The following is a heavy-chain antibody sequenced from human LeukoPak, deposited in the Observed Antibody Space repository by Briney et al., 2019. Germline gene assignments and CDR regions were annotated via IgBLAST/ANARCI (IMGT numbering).Heavy chain of an antibody. CDR1: GFTFSSYS. V-gene: IGHV3-48*01. CDR2: ISSSSSTT. CDR3: ARDRLGRDAFDI. J-gene: IGHJ3*02. D-gene: IGHD6-6*01. Sequence: GGSLRLSCAASGFTFSSYSMNWVRQAPGKGLEWVSYISSSSSTTYYADSVKGRFTISRDNAKNSLYLQMNSLRAEDTAVYYCARDRLGRDAFDIWGQGTMVTVSS.